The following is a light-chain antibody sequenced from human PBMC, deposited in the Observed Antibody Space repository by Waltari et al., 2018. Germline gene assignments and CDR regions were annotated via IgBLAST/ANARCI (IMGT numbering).Light chain of an antibody. J-gene: IGKJ4*01. CDR2: GAS. CDR3: QQKNNWPLT. V-gene: IGKV3-15*01. CDR1: QSVSRN. Sequence: EIVITQSPATLSVSPGERATLSCRASQSVSRNLAWYQQKPGQATRPLIYGASTRATGSPARFSGSGSGTEFTLTISSLYSEDFAVYYCQQKNNWPLTFGGGTKVEIK.